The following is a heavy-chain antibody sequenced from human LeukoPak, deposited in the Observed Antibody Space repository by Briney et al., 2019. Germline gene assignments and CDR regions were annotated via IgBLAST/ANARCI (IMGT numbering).Heavy chain of an antibody. CDR3: ARRVDATRWFDP. J-gene: IGHJ5*02. CDR2: VNSDGTTT. D-gene: IGHD2-15*01. V-gene: IGHV3-74*03. CDR1: GLTFSNYF. Sequence: GGSLRLSCAASGLTFSNYFMPWVGKAPGKGWVWVSRVNSDGTTTMYADSVKGRFTISRDNAKNTLYLQMNSLRDEDTAVYYCARRVDATRWFDPWGQGTLVTVSS.